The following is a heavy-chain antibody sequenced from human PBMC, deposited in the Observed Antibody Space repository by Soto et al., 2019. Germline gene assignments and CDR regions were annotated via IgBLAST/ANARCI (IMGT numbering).Heavy chain of an antibody. CDR1: GGSISSGGYY. CDR3: GFGRFPSPVFDI. D-gene: IGHD3-10*01. V-gene: IGHV4-31*01. CDR2: IYYSGST. J-gene: IGHJ3*02. Sequence: QVQLQESGPGLVKPSQTLSLTCTVSGGSISSGGYYWSWIRQHPGKGLEWIGYIYYSGSTYYNPTPKMLVTISVDTSKHQFSLKLSSVTAADTAVYYCGFGRFPSPVFDIWGQGTMVTVSS.